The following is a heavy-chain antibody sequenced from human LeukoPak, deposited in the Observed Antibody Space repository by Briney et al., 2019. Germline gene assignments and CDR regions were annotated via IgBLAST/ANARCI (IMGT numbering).Heavy chain of an antibody. J-gene: IGHJ5*02. CDR3: ARGPPTTIFGVVIGFDP. Sequence: KSSETLSLTCTVSGGSISSGGYYWSWIRQHPGKGLEWIGYIYYSGSTYYNPSLKSRVTITVDTTKNQFSLMLSSVTAADTAVYYCARGPPTTIFGVVIGFDPWGQGTLVTVSS. CDR1: GGSISSGGYY. V-gene: IGHV4-31*03. CDR2: IYYSGST. D-gene: IGHD3-3*01.